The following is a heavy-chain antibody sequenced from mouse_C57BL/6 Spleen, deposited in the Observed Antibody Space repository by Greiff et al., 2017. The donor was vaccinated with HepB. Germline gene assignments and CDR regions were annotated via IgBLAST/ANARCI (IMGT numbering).Heavy chain of an antibody. Sequence: EVQGVESGGDLVKPGGSLKLSCAASGFTFSSYGMSWVRQTPDKRLEWVATISSGGSYTYYPDSVKGRFTISRDNAKNTLYLQMSSLKSEDTAMYYCARRDSSGPGAMDYWGQGTSVTVSS. CDR2: ISSGGSYT. J-gene: IGHJ4*01. CDR3: ARRDSSGPGAMDY. D-gene: IGHD3-2*02. CDR1: GFTFSSYG. V-gene: IGHV5-6*01.